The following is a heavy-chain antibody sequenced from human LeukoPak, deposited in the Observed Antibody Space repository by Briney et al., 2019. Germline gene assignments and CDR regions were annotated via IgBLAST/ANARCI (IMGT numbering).Heavy chain of an antibody. D-gene: IGHD2-2*01. Sequence: SETLSLTCTVSGGSISSYYWSWIRQPAGKGLEWIGRIYTSGSTNYNPSLKRRVTMSVDTSKNQFSLKLSSVTAADTAVYYCARAKGYCRSTSCRGAFDIWGQGTTVTVSS. J-gene: IGHJ3*02. CDR1: GGSISSYY. CDR2: IYTSGST. CDR3: ARAKGYCRSTSCRGAFDI. V-gene: IGHV4-4*07.